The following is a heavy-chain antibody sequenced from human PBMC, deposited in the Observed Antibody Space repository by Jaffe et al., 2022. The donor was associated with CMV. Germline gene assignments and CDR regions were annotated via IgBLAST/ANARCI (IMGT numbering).Heavy chain of an antibody. Sequence: QLQLQESGPGLVKPSETLSLTCTVSGGSISSSSYYWDWIRQPPGKGLEWIGSIYYSGTTYYNPSLKSRVTISVDTSKNQFSLKLSSVTAADTAVYYCVRDLDNSSWFDYWGQGTLVTVSS. D-gene: IGHD6-13*01. V-gene: IGHV4-39*02. CDR3: VRDLDNSSWFDY. CDR1: GGSISSSSYY. CDR2: IYYSGTT. J-gene: IGHJ4*02.